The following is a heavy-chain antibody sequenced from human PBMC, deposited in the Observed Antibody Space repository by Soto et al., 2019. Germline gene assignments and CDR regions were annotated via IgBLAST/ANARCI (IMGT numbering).Heavy chain of an antibody. D-gene: IGHD3-16*02. J-gene: IGHJ4*02. Sequence: GESLKISCKGSVYSFTSYWIGWVRQMPGKGLEWMGIIYPGDSDTRYSPSFQGQVTISADKSISTAYLQWSSLKASDTAMYYCARNRRPYDYIWGSYRYGPFDYWGQGTLVTVS. V-gene: IGHV5-51*01. CDR3: ARNRRPYDYIWGSYRYGPFDY. CDR2: IYPGDSDT. CDR1: VYSFTSYW.